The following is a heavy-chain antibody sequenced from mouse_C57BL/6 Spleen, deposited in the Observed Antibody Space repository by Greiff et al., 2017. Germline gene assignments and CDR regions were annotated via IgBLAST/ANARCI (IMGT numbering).Heavy chain of an antibody. CDR2: IDPEDGET. CDR1: GFNIKDYY. CDR3: ARRSNPDY. D-gene: IGHD2-5*01. J-gene: IGHJ2*01. Sequence: EVKLMESGAELVKPGASVKLSCTASGFNIKDYYMHWVKQRTEQGLEWIGRIDPEDGETKYAPKFPGKATITADTSSNTAYLQLSSLTSEDTAVYYCARRSNPDYWGQGTTLTVSS. V-gene: IGHV14-2*01.